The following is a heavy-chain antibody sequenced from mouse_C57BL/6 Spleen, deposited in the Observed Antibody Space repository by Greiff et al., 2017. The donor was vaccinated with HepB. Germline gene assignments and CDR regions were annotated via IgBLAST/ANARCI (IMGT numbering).Heavy chain of an antibody. CDR1: GFTFSDYY. CDR3: ARQGHSRWFAY. V-gene: IGHV5-12*01. CDR2: ISNGGGST. Sequence: EVQLVESGGGLVQPGGSLKLSCAASGFTFSDYYMYWVRQTPEKRQEWVAYISNGGGSTYYPDTVKGRFTISRDNAKNTLYLQMSRLKSEDTAMYYCARQGHSRWFAYWGQGTLVTVSA. J-gene: IGHJ3*01. D-gene: IGHD1-1*01.